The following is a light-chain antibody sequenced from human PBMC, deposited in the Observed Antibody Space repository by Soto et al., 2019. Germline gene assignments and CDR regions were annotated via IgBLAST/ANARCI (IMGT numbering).Light chain of an antibody. V-gene: IGLV1-47*01. CDR2: KND. J-gene: IGLJ7*01. Sequence: QSVLTQPPSASGTPGQTVIISCSGSKPNVGSNYVYWYQHIPGTAPKVVISKNDQRPSGVPGRFSASKSGTSASLTISDLRSEDEAEYYCAAWDDQLLVWLLGGGTQLTVL. CDR1: KPNVGSNY. CDR3: AAWDDQLLVWL.